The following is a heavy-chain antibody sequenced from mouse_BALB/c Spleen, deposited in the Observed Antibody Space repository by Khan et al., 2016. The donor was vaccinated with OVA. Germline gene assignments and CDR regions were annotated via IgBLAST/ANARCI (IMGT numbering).Heavy chain of an antibody. CDR2: IYPGDGDT. V-gene: IGHV1-87*01. CDR1: GYTFTSYW. Sequence: VQLQQSGAELARPGASVKLSCKASGYTFTSYWMQWIKQRPGQGLEWIGAIYPGDGDTRYTQKFKGKATLTADKSSSTAYMQLSSLASDDSAVYYCARSQTGEGYWYFDVWGAGTTVTVSA. J-gene: IGHJ1*01. CDR3: ARSQTGEGYWYFDV.